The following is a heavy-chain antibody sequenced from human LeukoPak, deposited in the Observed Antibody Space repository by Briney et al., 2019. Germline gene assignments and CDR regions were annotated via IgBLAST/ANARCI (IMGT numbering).Heavy chain of an antibody. CDR3: ARGPGLGRGMDV. V-gene: IGHV1-3*04. D-gene: IGHD3-22*01. Sequence: ASVKDSCKVSGYTLTELSMHWVRQAPGQGLEWMGWINTGNGNTKYSQNFQGRVTITRDTSASTAYMELSSLRSEDTAVYYCARGPGLGRGMDVWGQGTTVTVSS. CDR2: INTGNGNT. J-gene: IGHJ6*02. CDR1: GYTLTELS.